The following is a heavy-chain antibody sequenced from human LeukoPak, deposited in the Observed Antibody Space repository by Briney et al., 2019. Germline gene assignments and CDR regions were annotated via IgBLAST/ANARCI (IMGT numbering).Heavy chain of an antibody. CDR1: GFTFDDYA. Sequence: AGGSLRLSCAASGFTFDDYAMHWVRQAPGRGLEWVSGISWNSVSIDYADSVKGRFTISRDNAKNSLYLQMNSLRAEDTAVYYCARGLSGYASSLGYWGQGTLVTVSA. CDR3: ARGLSGYASSLGY. J-gene: IGHJ4*02. D-gene: IGHD6-6*01. CDR2: ISWNSVSI. V-gene: IGHV3-9*01.